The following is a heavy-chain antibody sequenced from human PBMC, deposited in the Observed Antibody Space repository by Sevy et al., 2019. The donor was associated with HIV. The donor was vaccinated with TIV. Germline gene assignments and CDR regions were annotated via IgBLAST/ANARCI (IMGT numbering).Heavy chain of an antibody. CDR3: ARGQGRSDDSSGYYYDY. Sequence: ETLSLTCAVYGGSFSGYYWSWIRQPPGKGLEWIGEINHSGSTNYNPSLKSRVTISVDTSKNQFSLKLSSVTAADTTVYYCARGQGRSDDSSGYYYDYWGQGTLVTVSS. CDR1: GGSFSGYY. D-gene: IGHD3-22*01. V-gene: IGHV4-34*01. CDR2: INHSGST. J-gene: IGHJ4*02.